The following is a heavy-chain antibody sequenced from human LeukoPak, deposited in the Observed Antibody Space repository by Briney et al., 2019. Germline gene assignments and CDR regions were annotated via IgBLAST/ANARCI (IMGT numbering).Heavy chain of an antibody. CDR1: GGSISGGGYY. J-gene: IGHJ6*02. CDR2: IYYSGST. D-gene: IGHD3-22*01. Sequence: PSQTLSLTCTVSGGSISGGGYYWSWIRQHPGKGLEWIGYIYYSGSTYYNPSLKSRVTISVDTSKNQFSLKLSSVTAADTAVYYCATVTPTYYYDSSNYYGMDVWGQGTTVTVSS. V-gene: IGHV4-31*03. CDR3: ATVTPTYYYDSSNYYGMDV.